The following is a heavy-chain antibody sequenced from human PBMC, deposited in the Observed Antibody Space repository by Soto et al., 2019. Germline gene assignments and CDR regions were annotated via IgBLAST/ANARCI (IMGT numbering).Heavy chain of an antibody. J-gene: IGHJ4*02. CDR2: IGTAGDT. CDR1: GFTFSSYD. Sequence: GSLRLSCAASGFTFSSYDMHWVRQATGKGLEWVPAIGTAGDTYYPGSVKGRFTISRENAKNSLYLQMNSLRAGDTAVYYCARSLNYYDDDDYQRSFYLDYWGQGA. D-gene: IGHD3-22*01. V-gene: IGHV3-13*01. CDR3: ARSLNYYDDDDYQRSFYLDY.